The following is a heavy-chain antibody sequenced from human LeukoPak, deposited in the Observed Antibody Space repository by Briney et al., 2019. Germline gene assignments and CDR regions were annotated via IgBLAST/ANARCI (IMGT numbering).Heavy chain of an antibody. J-gene: IGHJ6*02. CDR1: GFTFNSYW. Sequence: QSGGSLRLSCAASGFTFNSYWMSWVRQAPGKGLEWVANIKPDGGEKSYVDSVNGRFTISRDNTKNSLYLQMNSLRAEDTAVYYCARDGVWVIASSSFFYGMDVWGQGTTVTVSS. V-gene: IGHV3-7*01. D-gene: IGHD3-16*01. CDR2: IKPDGGEK. CDR3: ARDGVWVIASSSFFYGMDV.